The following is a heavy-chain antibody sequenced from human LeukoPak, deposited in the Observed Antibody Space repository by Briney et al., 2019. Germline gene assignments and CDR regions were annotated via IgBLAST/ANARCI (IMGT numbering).Heavy chain of an antibody. J-gene: IGHJ4*02. D-gene: IGHD2-2*01. Sequence: GGSLRLSCAASGFTFSSYSMNWVRQAPGKGLEWVSFISSSGSDIYYADSVKGRFTISRDNAKDSLYLQMNSLRAEDTAVYYCARGVVVYQLLCNYWGQGTLVTVSS. CDR2: ISSSGSDI. CDR1: GFTFSSYS. CDR3: ARGVVVYQLLCNY. V-gene: IGHV3-21*01.